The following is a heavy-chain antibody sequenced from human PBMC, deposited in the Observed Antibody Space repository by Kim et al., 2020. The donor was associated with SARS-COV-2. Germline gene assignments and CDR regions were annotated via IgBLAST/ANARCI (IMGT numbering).Heavy chain of an antibody. V-gene: IGHV3-9*01. D-gene: IGHD6-19*01. CDR2: VRWNSVNI. CDR1: GFSFGDYG. CDR3: VKDLQDRSGWYVGLFDS. J-gene: IGHJ4*02. Sequence: GGSLRLSCAASGFSFGDYGMHWVRQAPGKGPEWVTGVRWNSVNIGSADSVKGRFAISRDNAENSLYLQMNRLRHEDTAMYYCVKDLQDRSGWYVGLFDSWGQGTLVTVSS.